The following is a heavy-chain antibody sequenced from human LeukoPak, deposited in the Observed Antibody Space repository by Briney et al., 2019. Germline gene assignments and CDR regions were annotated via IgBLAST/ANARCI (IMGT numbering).Heavy chain of an antibody. V-gene: IGHV1-24*01. D-gene: IGHD4-17*01. CDR3: ATGSGE. CDR1: GYTFTGYY. CDR2: FDPEDGET. Sequence: ASVKVSCKASGYTFTGYYMHWVRQAPGQGLEWMGGFDPEDGETIYAQKFQGRVTMTEDTSTDTAYMELSSLRSEDTAVYYCATGSGEWGQGTLVTVSS. J-gene: IGHJ4*02.